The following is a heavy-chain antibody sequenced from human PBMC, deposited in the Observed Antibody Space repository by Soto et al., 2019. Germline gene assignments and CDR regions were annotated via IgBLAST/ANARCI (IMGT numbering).Heavy chain of an antibody. Sequence: QVHLVESGGGVVQPGRSLRLSCSASGFTFSTFAVHWVRQAPGKGLEWVAVISSDGYTKYYTDSVKGRFTISRDNSKNTLFLQINGLRTEDTAMYYCAIPTTSRLDYWGQGTLVTVSS. CDR1: GFTFSTFA. V-gene: IGHV3-30-3*01. CDR2: ISSDGYTK. D-gene: IGHD1-1*01. CDR3: AIPTTSRLDY. J-gene: IGHJ4*02.